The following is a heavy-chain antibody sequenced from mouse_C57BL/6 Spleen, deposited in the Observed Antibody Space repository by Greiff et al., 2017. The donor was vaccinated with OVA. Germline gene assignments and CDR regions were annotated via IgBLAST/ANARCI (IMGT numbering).Heavy chain of an antibody. V-gene: IGHV1-50*01. CDR1: GYTFTSYW. D-gene: IGHD2-1*01. CDR3: ARYPIYGNYGGFAY. Sequence: VQLQQPGAELVKPGASVKLSCKASGYTFTSYWMQWVKQRPGQGLEWIGEIDPSDSYTNYNQKFKGKATLTVDTSSSTAYMQLSSLTSEDSAVYYCARYPIYGNYGGFAYWGQGTLVTVSA. J-gene: IGHJ3*01. CDR2: IDPSDSYT.